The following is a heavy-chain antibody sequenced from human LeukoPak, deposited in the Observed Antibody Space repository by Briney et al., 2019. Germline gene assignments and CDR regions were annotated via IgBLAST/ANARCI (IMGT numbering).Heavy chain of an antibody. J-gene: IGHJ5*02. V-gene: IGHV3-66*01. CDR3: ARDPGYGYGLWFDP. Sequence: GGSLRLSCVVSGFSVSSNYMSWVRQAPGRGLEWVSSTYSGGRTYYADSVKGRFIISRDSSKNTLYLQMNSLRAEDTAVYYCARDPGYGYGLWFDPWGQGTLVTVSS. CDR2: TYSGGRT. D-gene: IGHD5-18*01. CDR1: GFSVSSNY.